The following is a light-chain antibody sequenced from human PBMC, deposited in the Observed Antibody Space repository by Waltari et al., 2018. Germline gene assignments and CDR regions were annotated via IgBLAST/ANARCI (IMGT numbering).Light chain of an antibody. J-gene: IGLJ1*01. Sequence: QSALTQPRSVSGSPGQSVTISCTGTSSDVGGYNYVSWYQQHPGKAPKLMIYDVSKRTPGVPDLLGASKSGNTASLTISGLQAEHDAAYYGCSYAGSYDAFATGTKVTVL. CDR3: CSYAGSYDA. CDR1: SSDVGGYNY. V-gene: IGLV2-11*01. CDR2: DVS.